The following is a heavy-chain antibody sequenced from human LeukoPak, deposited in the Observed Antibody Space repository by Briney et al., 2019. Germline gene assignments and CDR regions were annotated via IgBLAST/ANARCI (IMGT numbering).Heavy chain of an antibody. V-gene: IGHV1-46*01. CDR1: GYTFTSYY. D-gene: IGHD3-22*01. Sequence: GAPVRVSCKASGYTFTSYYMHWVRQAPGQGLEWMGIINPSGGSTSYAQKFQGRVTMTRDTSTSTVYMELSSLRSEDTAVYYCARALDYDSRERAFDYWGQGTLVTVSS. CDR3: ARALDYDSRERAFDY. J-gene: IGHJ4*02. CDR2: INPSGGST.